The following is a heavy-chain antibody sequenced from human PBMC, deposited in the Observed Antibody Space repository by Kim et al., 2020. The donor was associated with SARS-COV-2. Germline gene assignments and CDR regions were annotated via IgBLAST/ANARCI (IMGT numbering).Heavy chain of an antibody. Sequence: ASVKVSCKASGYTFTSYDINWVRQATGQGLEWMGWMNPNSGNTGYAQKFQGRVTMTRNTSISTAYMELSSLRSEDTAVYYCARAQRERPSSGNPKMATIVYYFDYWGQGTLVTVSS. CDR1: GYTFTSYD. CDR3: ARAQRERPSSGNPKMATIVYYFDY. J-gene: IGHJ4*02. V-gene: IGHV1-8*01. CDR2: MNPNSGNT. D-gene: IGHD1-1*01.